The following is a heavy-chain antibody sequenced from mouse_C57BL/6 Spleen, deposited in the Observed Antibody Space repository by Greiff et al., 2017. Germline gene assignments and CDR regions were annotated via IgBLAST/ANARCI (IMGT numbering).Heavy chain of an antibody. V-gene: IGHV14-1*01. Sequence: EVQLQQSGAELVRPGASVKLSCTASGFNIKDYYMHWVKQRPEQGLEWIGRIDPEDGDTDYAPKFQGKATMTADTSSNTAYLQLSSLTSEDTAVYYCTTEGVLGQDFDYWGQGTTLTVSS. D-gene: IGHD4-1*01. CDR2: IDPEDGDT. CDR3: TTEGVLGQDFDY. J-gene: IGHJ2*01. CDR1: GFNIKDYY.